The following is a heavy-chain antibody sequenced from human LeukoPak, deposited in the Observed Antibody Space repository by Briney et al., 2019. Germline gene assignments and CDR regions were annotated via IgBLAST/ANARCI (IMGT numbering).Heavy chain of an antibody. J-gene: IGHJ2*01. CDR3: ARGIGGPTAPLYWYFDL. D-gene: IGHD2-21*02. Sequence: PSETLSLTCAVYGGSFSGYYWSWIRQPPGKGLEWIGYIYYSGSTNYNPSLKSRVTISVDTSKNQFSLKLSSVTAADTAVYYCARGIGGPTAPLYWYFDLWGRGTLVTVSS. CDR2: IYYSGST. V-gene: IGHV4-59*01. CDR1: GGSFSGYY.